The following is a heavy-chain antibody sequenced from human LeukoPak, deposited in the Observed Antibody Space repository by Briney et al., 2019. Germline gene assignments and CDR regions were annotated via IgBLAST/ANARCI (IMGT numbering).Heavy chain of an antibody. Sequence: ASVKDSCKASGYTFTTYAMHWVRQAPGQRLEWMGWISGGNGNTRYSQKFQGRVTFTRDTSASTAYMELSSLRSEDTAVYYCARQMPLGEFDYWGQGTLVTVSS. V-gene: IGHV1-3*01. CDR2: ISGGNGNT. CDR1: GYTFTTYA. D-gene: IGHD2-2*01. CDR3: ARQMPLGEFDY. J-gene: IGHJ4*02.